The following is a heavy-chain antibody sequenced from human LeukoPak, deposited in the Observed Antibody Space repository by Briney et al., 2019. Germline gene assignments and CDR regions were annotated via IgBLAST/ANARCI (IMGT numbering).Heavy chain of an antibody. CDR1: GFTVSSNY. J-gene: IGHJ4*02. CDR2: IYSGGSA. D-gene: IGHD2-21*01. V-gene: IGHV3-66*01. CDR3: AKDVVPFDY. Sequence: PGGSLRLSCAASGFTVSSNYMSWVRQAPGKGLQWVSLIYSGGSAYYADSVKGRFTISRDNSKNTLYLQMNSLRAEDTAVYYCAKDVVPFDYWGQGTLVTVSS.